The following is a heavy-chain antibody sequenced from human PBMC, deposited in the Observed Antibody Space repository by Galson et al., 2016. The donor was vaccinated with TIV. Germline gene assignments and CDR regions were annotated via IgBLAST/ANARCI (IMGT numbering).Heavy chain of an antibody. V-gene: IGHV5-51*01. CDR3: ARRGREETNEGGLDV. D-gene: IGHD1-1*01. Sequence: QSGAEVKKPGESLKISCKGSGYSFTGSWIDWVRQVPGKGLEWMGVIYPGDSDTKYSPAFHGHVTISVDTSISTAFLGWSSLKASDTAIYYCARRGREETNEGGLDVWGQGTTVTVSS. CDR2: IYPGDSDT. CDR1: GYSFTGSW. J-gene: IGHJ6*02.